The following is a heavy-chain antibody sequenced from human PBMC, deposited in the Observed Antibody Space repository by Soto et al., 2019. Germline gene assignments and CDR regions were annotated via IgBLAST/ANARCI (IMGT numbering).Heavy chain of an antibody. V-gene: IGHV3-74*01. J-gene: IGHJ4*02. CDR3: VRESGVAADC. CDR2: IKTDGYAA. CDR1: GFTFDSHW. Sequence: ESGGVLVQPGGSLRLSCVASGFTFDSHWMHWVRQAPGEGLVWVSRIKTDGYAAAYADSVKGRFTISRDNTNNTVYLQMNSLRAEDTAVYFGVRESGVAADCWGQGTLVAVSS. D-gene: IGHD6-19*01.